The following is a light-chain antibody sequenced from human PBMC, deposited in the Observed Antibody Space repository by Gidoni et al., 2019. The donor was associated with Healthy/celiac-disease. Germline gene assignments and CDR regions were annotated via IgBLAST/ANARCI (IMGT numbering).Light chain of an antibody. CDR2: EVN. J-gene: IGLJ2*01. CDR3: SSYAGSNNLV. V-gene: IGLV2-8*01. Sequence: QSPLTHPPSASGSPAHSVTISCTGTSSDVGGYYYVSWYQQHPGKAPKLMIYEVNKPPSGVPDRFSGSKSGNTASLTVSGLQAEDEADYYCSSYAGSNNLVFGGGTKLTVL. CDR1: SSDVGGYYY.